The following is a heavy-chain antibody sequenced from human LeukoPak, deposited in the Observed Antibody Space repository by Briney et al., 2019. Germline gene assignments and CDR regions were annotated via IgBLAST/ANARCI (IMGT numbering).Heavy chain of an antibody. J-gene: IGHJ4*02. V-gene: IGHV3-30*04. Sequence: GGSLRLSCAASGFAFSSYAMHGVRQAPGKGLEWVAVISYDGRNKYYADSVTGRFTISRDNSNNTLCLQMDSLRTEDTAIYYCAGARSYSYAKFWGQGTLVTAPS. CDR1: GFAFSSYA. D-gene: IGHD3-16*01. CDR3: AGARSYSYAKF. CDR2: ISYDGRNK.